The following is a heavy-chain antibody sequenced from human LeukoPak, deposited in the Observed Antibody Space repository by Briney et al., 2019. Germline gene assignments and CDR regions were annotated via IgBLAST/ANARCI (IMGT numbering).Heavy chain of an antibody. V-gene: IGHV4-34*01. CDR1: GGSFSGYY. J-gene: IGHJ6*02. Sequence: SETLSLTCAVYGGSFSGYYWSWIRQPPGKGLEWIGEINHSGSTNYNPSLKSRVTISVDTSKNQFSLKLSSVTAADTAVYYCARDNRPHYGSGIYYYYGMDVWGQGTTVTVSS. D-gene: IGHD3-10*01. CDR2: INHSGST. CDR3: ARDNRPHYGSGIYYYYGMDV.